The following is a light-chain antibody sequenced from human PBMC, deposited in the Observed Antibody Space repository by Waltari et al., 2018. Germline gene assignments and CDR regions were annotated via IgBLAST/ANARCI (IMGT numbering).Light chain of an antibody. CDR2: KVS. J-gene: IGKJ2*01. CDR1: QSLVHSDGNTY. Sequence: DVVMTQSPLSLPVTLGQPASISSTSSQSLVHSDGNTYLQWFQQRPGQAPRRLIYKVSYRDSGVPDRFGGSGAGTDFTLKISRVEAEDVGVYYCMQGTHWPYTFGQGTKLDIK. V-gene: IGKV2-30*02. CDR3: MQGTHWPYT.